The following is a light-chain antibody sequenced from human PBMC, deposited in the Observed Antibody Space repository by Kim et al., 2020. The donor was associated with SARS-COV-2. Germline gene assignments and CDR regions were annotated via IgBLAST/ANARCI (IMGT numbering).Light chain of an antibody. CDR1: KLWDKY. J-gene: IGLJ2*01. Sequence: VSPGQTASITCPGDKLWDKYACWYQQKPGQSPGLVIYQDSKRPSGIPERFSGSNSGNTATLTISGTQAMDEADYYCQAWDSSTDVVFGGGTQLTVL. CDR2: QDS. CDR3: QAWDSSTDVV. V-gene: IGLV3-1*01.